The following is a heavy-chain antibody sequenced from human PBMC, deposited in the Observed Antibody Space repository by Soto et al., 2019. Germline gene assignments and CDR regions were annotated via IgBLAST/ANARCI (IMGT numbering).Heavy chain of an antibody. CDR1: GVPITTFY. Sequence: QVQLQESGPALVRPSDSLSLMCSVSGVPITTFYWSWIRQAPGKGLEYIGYIYYGGSTHYNPALKSQVTISVDTANNEFSLKLRSVTAADTAAYYCARGQLLHYQYGLDVWGQGTTVIV. CDR3: ARGQLLHYQYGLDV. CDR2: IYYGGST. D-gene: IGHD3-10*01. J-gene: IGHJ6*02. V-gene: IGHV4-59*07.